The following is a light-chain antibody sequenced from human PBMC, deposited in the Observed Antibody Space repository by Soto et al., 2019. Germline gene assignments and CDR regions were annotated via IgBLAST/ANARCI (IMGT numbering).Light chain of an antibody. V-gene: IGKV3-15*01. CDR1: QRVSSN. CDR3: QQYNNWRT. J-gene: IGKJ1*01. CDR2: GAS. Sequence: EIVMTQSPATLSVSPGERATLSCRASQRVSSNLACYQQKPGQAPRLLIYGASNRATGIPARFSGSGSGTEVTLTISSQQSEDFAVYYCQQYNNWRTFGQATKVEIK.